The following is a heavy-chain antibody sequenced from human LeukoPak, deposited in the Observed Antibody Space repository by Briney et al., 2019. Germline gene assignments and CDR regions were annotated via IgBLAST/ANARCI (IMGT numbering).Heavy chain of an antibody. CDR3: AREDCSGTLIDY. Sequence: PSEALSLTCTVSGGSISRYYWNWIRQPPGKGLEWIGYVYSTGTTKYNPSLKSRVTISIDTSKNQFSLKLNSVTAADTAVYYCAREDCSGTLIDYWGQGTLVTVSP. V-gene: IGHV4-59*01. CDR1: GGSISRYY. J-gene: IGHJ4*02. CDR2: VYSTGTT. D-gene: IGHD6-19*01.